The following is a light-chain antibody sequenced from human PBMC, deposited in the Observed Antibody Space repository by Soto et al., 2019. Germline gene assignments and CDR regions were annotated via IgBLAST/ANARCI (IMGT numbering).Light chain of an antibody. CDR2: GNN. Sequence: QSVLTQPPSVSGAPGQRVTISCTGSRSNIGAGRDVPWYQQLPGTAPRLLIYGNNNRPSGVPDRFSASKSGTSASLAITGLQAEDEADFYCQSFDSSLSAYVFGTGTKLTVL. V-gene: IGLV1-40*01. CDR3: QSFDSSLSAYV. CDR1: RSNIGAGRD. J-gene: IGLJ1*01.